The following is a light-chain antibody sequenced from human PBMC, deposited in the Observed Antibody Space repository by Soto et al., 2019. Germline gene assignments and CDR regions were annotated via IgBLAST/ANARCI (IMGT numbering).Light chain of an antibody. V-gene: IGKV1-12*01. CDR3: QQADSFPLS. CDR1: QSIYKW. Sequence: DIQMTQSPSSVSASIGDRVTISCRASQSIYKWLVWYQQKPGKAPKLLIYAASSLQSGVPSRFSGRGYGTDFTLTIRSLQPEDFATYYCQQADSFPLSFGGGTKVEI. CDR2: AAS. J-gene: IGKJ4*01.